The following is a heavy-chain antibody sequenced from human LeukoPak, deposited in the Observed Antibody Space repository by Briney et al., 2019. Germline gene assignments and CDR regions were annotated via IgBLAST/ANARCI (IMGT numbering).Heavy chain of an antibody. Sequence: GGSLRLSCAASGLTFSSAWMSWVRQAPGKGLEWGGRIKSKTDGGATDYAAPVKGRFTISRDDSTNTLHLQMNSLKTEDTAVYYCATEGGFVVVPAAVFDSWGQGTLVTVSS. V-gene: IGHV3-15*01. J-gene: IGHJ4*02. CDR2: IKSKTDGGAT. CDR3: ATEGGFVVVPAAVFDS. CDR1: GLTFSSAW. D-gene: IGHD2-2*01.